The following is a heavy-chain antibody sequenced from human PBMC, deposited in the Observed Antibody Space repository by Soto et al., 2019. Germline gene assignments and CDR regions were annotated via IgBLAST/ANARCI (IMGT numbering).Heavy chain of an antibody. Sequence: ASVKVSCKTSGYTFSNYGITWVRQAPGQPLEWLGWISLYSDGTNYAQKFQGRVTITADESTSTAYMELSSLRSEDTAVYYCARVNIVVVTATPLDAFDIWGQGTMVTVSS. CDR3: ARVNIVVVTATPLDAFDI. V-gene: IGHV1-18*01. J-gene: IGHJ3*02. CDR1: GYTFSNYG. CDR2: ISLYSDGT. D-gene: IGHD2-21*02.